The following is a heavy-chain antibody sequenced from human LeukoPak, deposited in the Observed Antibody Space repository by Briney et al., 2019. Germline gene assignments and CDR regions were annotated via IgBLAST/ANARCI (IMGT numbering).Heavy chain of an antibody. V-gene: IGHV1-69*05. J-gene: IGHJ4*02. Sequence: SVKVSCKASGGTFSSYAISWVRQAPGQGLEWMGGIIPIFGTANYAQKFQGRVTITRDTSASTAYMELNSLRSEDTAVYYCARGQGYCSGGSCYGGSNTAMVTGDYWGQGTLVTVSS. CDR2: IIPIFGTA. CDR3: ARGQGYCSGGSCYGGSNTAMVTGDY. CDR1: GGTFSSYA. D-gene: IGHD2-15*01.